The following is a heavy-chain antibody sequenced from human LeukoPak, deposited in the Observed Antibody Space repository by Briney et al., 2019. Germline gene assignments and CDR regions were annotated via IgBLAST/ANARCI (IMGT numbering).Heavy chain of an antibody. J-gene: IGHJ5*02. CDR2: ISYDGSNK. V-gene: IGHV3-30-3*01. CDR3: ARGIVVSPAAPYSWFDP. Sequence: GGSLRLSCAASGFTFSSYAMHWVRQAPGKGLEWVAVISYDGSNKYYADSVKGRFTISRDNSKNTLYLQMNSLRVEDTAVYYCARGIVVSPAAPYSWFDPGGQGTLVTVSS. D-gene: IGHD2-2*01. CDR1: GFTFSSYA.